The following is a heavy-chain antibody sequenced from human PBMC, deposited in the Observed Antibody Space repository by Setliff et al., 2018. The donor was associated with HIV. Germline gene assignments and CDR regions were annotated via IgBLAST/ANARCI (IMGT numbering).Heavy chain of an antibody. Sequence: SETLSLTCTVSGGSISSGGSYWSWIRQHPGKGLEWIGYINYSGSTNYNPSLTSRVTISVDTSRNQFSLKLTSVTAADTAIYYCARGVNFDYWGQGTQVTVSS. CDR1: GGSISSGGSY. D-gene: IGHD3-3*01. CDR3: ARGVNFDY. CDR2: INYSGST. J-gene: IGHJ4*02. V-gene: IGHV4-61*08.